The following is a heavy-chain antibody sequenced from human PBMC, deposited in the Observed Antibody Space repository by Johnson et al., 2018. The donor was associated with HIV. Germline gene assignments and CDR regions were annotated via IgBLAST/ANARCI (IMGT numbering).Heavy chain of an antibody. CDR2: ISWNSGGI. CDR3: ARTPERKRDSGAFDS. CDR1: GFTFDDYA. J-gene: IGHJ3*02. D-gene: IGHD1-14*01. V-gene: IGHV3-9*01. Sequence: VESGGGLVQPGRSLRLSCAASGFTFDDYAMHWVRQAPGKGLEWVSGISWNSGGIGYEDSVKGRFTISRDNAKNSLYLQINSLRVEDTALYYCARTPERKRDSGAFDSWGQGTKVTVSS.